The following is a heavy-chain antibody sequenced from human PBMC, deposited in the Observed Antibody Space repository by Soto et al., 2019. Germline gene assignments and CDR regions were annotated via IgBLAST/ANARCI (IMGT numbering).Heavy chain of an antibody. CDR2: ISYDGSNK. CDR3: ARDDGNSGYFDY. J-gene: IGHJ4*02. CDR1: GFTFSSYA. D-gene: IGHD5-12*01. Sequence: GGSLRLSCAASGFTFSSYAMHWVRQAPGKGLEWVAVISYDGSNKYYADSVKGRFTISRDNSKNTLYLQMNSLRAEDTAVYYCARDDGNSGYFDYWGQGTLVTVSS. V-gene: IGHV3-30-3*01.